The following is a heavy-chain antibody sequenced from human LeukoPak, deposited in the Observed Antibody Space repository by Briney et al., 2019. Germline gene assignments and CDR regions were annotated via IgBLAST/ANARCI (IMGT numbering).Heavy chain of an antibody. D-gene: IGHD3-22*01. CDR2: FDPEDGET. CDR1: GFTLSELS. CDR3: AFIHRYHYDISEYNSYFDY. V-gene: IGHV1-24*01. Sequence: ASVKVSCKVSGFTLSELSMHWVRQAPGKGLEWMGGFDPEDGETVYAQKFQGRVTMTEDTSADTAYMELSSLRSEDTAIFYCAFIHRYHYDISEYNSYFDYWGQGTLVTVSS. J-gene: IGHJ4*02.